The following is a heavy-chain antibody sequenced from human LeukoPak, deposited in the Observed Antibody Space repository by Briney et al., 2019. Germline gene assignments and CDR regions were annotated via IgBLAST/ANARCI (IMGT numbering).Heavy chain of an antibody. D-gene: IGHD3-10*01. J-gene: IGHJ3*02. CDR3: ARETGDVLLGAFDI. CDR1: GFTFSGYD. Sequence: PGGSRRLSCAASGFTFSGYDFHWVRQATGRGLEWVSAIGTVGDTHYLDSVKGRFTISRENAKNSLYLQMNSLRAGDTAVYYCARETGDVLLGAFDIWGQGTMVTVSS. CDR2: IGTVGDT. V-gene: IGHV3-13*04.